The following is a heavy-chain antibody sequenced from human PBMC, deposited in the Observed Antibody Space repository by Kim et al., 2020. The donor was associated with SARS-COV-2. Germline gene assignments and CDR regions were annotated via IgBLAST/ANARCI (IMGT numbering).Heavy chain of an antibody. CDR3: ARGHDDFWSGYYTDYYYYGMDV. CDR1: GYTFTSYG. V-gene: IGHV1-18*01. Sequence: ASVKVSCKASGYTFTSYGISWVRQAPGQGLEWMGWISAYNGNTNYAQKLQGRVTMTTDTSTSTAYMELRSLRSDDTAVYYCARGHDDFWSGYYTDYYYYGMDVSGQVTTVPVSS. J-gene: IGHJ6*02. CDR2: ISAYNGNT. D-gene: IGHD3-3*01.